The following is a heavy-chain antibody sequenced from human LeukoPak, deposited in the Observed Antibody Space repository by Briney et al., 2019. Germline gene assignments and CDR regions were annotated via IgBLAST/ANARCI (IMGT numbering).Heavy chain of an antibody. D-gene: IGHD6-13*01. CDR2: IYTSGST. J-gene: IGHJ6*03. CDR1: GGSISSGSYY. CDR3: ARDPGAAADYYYYYYMDV. V-gene: IGHV4-61*02. Sequence: SETLSLTCTVSGGSISSGSYYWSWIRQPAGKGLEWIRRIYTSGSTNYNPSLKSRITKSVDTSKNQFSLKLSSVTAADTAVYYSARDPGAAADYYYYYYMDVWGKGTTVTVSS.